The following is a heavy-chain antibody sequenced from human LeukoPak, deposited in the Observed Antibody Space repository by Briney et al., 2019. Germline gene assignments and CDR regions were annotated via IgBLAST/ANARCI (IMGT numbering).Heavy chain of an antibody. V-gene: IGHV4-34*01. D-gene: IGHD6-19*01. Sequence: SETLSLTCAVYGGSFSGYYWSWIRQPPGKGLEWIGEINHSGSTNYNPSLKSRVTISVDTSKDQFSLKLSSVTAADTAVYFCTRVPSVAVPASHRGFDPWGQGALVTVSS. J-gene: IGHJ5*02. CDR1: GGSFSGYY. CDR3: TRVPSVAVPASHRGFDP. CDR2: INHSGST.